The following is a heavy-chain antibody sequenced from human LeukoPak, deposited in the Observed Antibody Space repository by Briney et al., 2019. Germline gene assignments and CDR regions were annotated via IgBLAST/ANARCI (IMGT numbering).Heavy chain of an antibody. J-gene: IGHJ6*02. Sequence: ASVKVSCKASGYTFTGYYMHWVRQAPGQGLEWMGWINPNSGGTNYAQKFQGWVTMTRDTSISTAYMELSRLRSDDTAVYYCAREDGAYCSGGSCSGGMDVRGQGTTVTVSS. CDR2: INPNSGGT. D-gene: IGHD2-15*01. V-gene: IGHV1-2*04. CDR3: AREDGAYCSGGSCSGGMDV. CDR1: GYTFTGYY.